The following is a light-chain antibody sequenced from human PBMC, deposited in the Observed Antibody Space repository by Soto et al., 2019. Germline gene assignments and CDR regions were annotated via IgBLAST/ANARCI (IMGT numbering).Light chain of an antibody. J-gene: IGKJ3*01. CDR1: QGISSY. CDR3: QHYYSYPFT. V-gene: IGKV1-8*01. Sequence: IRFTQSPSSLSASTGERVTITFRASQGISSYLAWYQQKPGKAPKLLIDAASTLQSGVPSRFSGSGSATDFTLTISCLQSEDFETYYCQHYYSYPFTFGHGTKVDI. CDR2: AAS.